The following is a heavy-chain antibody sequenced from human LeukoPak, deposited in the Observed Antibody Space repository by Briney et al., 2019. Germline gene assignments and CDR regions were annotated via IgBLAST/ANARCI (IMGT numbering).Heavy chain of an antibody. V-gene: IGHV3-23*01. J-gene: IGHJ3*02. D-gene: IGHD2-2*01. CDR2: ISGSGGST. CDR3: ARGLGYCSSTSCYRAGIAGAFDI. CDR1: GFTFSSYA. Sequence: HTGGSLRLSCAASGFTFSSYAMSWVRQAPGKGLEWVSAISGSGGSTYYADSVKGRFTISRDNSKNTLYLQMNSLRAEDTAVYYCARGLGYCSSTSCYRAGIAGAFDIWGQGTMVTVSS.